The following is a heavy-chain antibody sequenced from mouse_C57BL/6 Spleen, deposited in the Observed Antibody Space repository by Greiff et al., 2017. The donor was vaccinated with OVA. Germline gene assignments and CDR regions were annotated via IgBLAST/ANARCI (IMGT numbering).Heavy chain of an antibody. CDR1: GYTFTSYW. J-gene: IGHJ4*01. Sequence: QVQLQQSGAELVKPGASVKMSCKASGYTFTSYWITWVKQRPGQGLEWIGDIYPGSGSTNYNEKFKSKATLTVDTSTSTAYMQLSSLTSEDSAVYYCARSGYGNPYYYAMDYWGQGTSVTVSS. V-gene: IGHV1-55*01. CDR3: ARSGYGNPYYYAMDY. CDR2: IYPGSGST. D-gene: IGHD2-10*02.